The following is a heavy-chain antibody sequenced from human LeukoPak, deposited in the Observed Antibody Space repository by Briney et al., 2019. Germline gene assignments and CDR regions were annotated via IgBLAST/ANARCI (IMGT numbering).Heavy chain of an antibody. Sequence: GGSLRLSCEVSGFTFSTYWMSWVRQAPGKGLEWVSLIYTGGNTFYADSVKGRFTISRDISKNTLYLQMNSLRAEDTAVYYCAREDGSGSYPGYYYGMDVWGQGTTVTVSS. J-gene: IGHJ6*02. CDR3: AREDGSGSYPGYYYGMDV. D-gene: IGHD3-10*01. CDR2: IYTGGNT. CDR1: GFTFSTYW. V-gene: IGHV3-53*01.